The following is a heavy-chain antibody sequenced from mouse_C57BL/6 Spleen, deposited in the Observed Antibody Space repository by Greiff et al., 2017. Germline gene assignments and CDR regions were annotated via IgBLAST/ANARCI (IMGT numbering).Heavy chain of an antibody. CDR2: IYPGNGDT. CDR1: GYAFSSSW. D-gene: IGHD3-1*01. J-gene: IGHJ3*01. CDR3: TRSGCLAY. Sequence: VQLLESGPELVKPGASVKISCKASGYAFSSSWMNWVKQRPGKGLEWTGRIYPGNGDTNYNGKFKGKATLTADKSSSTAYMQLSSLTYEDSAVYFCTRSGCLAYWGQGTLVTVSA. V-gene: IGHV1-82*01.